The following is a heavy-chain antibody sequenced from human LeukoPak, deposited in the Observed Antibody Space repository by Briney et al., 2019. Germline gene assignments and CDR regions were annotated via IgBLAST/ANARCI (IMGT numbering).Heavy chain of an antibody. CDR2: IYYGGST. J-gene: IGHJ5*02. CDR1: GGSISSDSYY. V-gene: IGHV4-39*07. Sequence: SETLSLTCTVSGGSISSDSYYWGWIRQPPGKGLEWIGSIYYGGSTYYNPSLKSRVTISIDTSKNQFSLKLSSVTAADTAVYYCARREGDLWGQGTLVTVSS. CDR3: ARREGDL. D-gene: IGHD1-26*01.